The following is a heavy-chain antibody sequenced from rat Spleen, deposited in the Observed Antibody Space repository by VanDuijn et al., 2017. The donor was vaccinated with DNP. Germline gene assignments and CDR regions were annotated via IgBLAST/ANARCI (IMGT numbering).Heavy chain of an antibody. V-gene: IGHV5-29*01. J-gene: IGHJ2*01. Sequence: EVQLVESGGGLVQPGMSLKLSCAASGFTFSNYGMHWIRQAPTKGLEWVATIIYDGSRTYYRESVQGRFTISRDNTENTLNLQMHTLRAEDTATYYCARQLNTEGLFDHWGQGVMVTVSS. CDR1: GFTFSNYG. CDR2: IIYDGSRT. D-gene: IGHD1-11*01. CDR3: ARQLNTEGLFDH.